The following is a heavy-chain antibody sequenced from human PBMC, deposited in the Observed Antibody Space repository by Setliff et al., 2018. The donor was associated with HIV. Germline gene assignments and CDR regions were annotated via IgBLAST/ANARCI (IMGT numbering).Heavy chain of an antibody. V-gene: IGHV1-69*13. J-gene: IGHJ3*02. CDR2: VIPIFGTA. CDR1: GGTFSTFG. D-gene: IGHD2-21*01. Sequence: SVKVSCKTSGGTFSTFGISWVRQAPGQGLEWMGGVIPIFGTANYAQNFQGRVTITADESTTTAYMELSSLRTEDTAVYYCAIDPGADGYPSGYAFDIWGQGTMVTVSS. CDR3: AIDPGADGYPSGYAFDI.